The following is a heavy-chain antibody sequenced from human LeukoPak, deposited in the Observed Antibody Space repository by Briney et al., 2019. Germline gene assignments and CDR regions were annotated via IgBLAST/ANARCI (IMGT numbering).Heavy chain of an antibody. Sequence: PSETLSLTCAVYGGSFSGYYWSWIRQPPGKGLEWIGEINHSGSTNYNPSLKSRVTISVDTSKNQFSLKLSSVTAADTAVYYCARSALGYRSSTSCYPKNNWFDPWGQGTLVTVSS. CDR2: INHSGST. CDR1: GGSFSGYY. D-gene: IGHD2-2*01. V-gene: IGHV4-34*01. J-gene: IGHJ5*02. CDR3: ARSALGYRSSTSCYPKNNWFDP.